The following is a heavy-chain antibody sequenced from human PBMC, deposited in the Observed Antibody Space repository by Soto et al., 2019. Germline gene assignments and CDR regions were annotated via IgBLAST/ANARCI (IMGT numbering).Heavy chain of an antibody. Sequence: PGGSLRLSCAASGFTFSSYAMHWVRQAPGKGLEYVSAISSNGGSTYYANSVKGRFTISRDNSKNTLYLQMGSLRAEDMAVYYCARVAPYYDSSGYYSLHLDYWGQGTLVTVSS. CDR2: ISSNGGST. J-gene: IGHJ4*02. V-gene: IGHV3-64*01. D-gene: IGHD3-22*01. CDR1: GFTFSSYA. CDR3: ARVAPYYDSSGYYSLHLDY.